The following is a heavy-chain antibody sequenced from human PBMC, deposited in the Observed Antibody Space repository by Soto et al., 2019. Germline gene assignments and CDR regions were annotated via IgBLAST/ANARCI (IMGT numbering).Heavy chain of an antibody. CDR2: ISAYNGNT. CDR3: ARVDSGYDNNWFDP. CDR1: GYTFTSYG. Sequence: ASVKVSCKASGYTFTSYGISWVRQAPGQGLEWMGWISAYNGNTNYAQKLQGRVTMTTDTSTSTAYMELRSLRSDDTAVYYCARVDSGYDNNWFDPWGQGTLVTVSS. J-gene: IGHJ5*02. V-gene: IGHV1-18*01. D-gene: IGHD5-12*01.